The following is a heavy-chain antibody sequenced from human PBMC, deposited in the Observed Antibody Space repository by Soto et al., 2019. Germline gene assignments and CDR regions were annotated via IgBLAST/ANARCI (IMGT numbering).Heavy chain of an antibody. CDR2: YDPEEGEN. V-gene: IGHV1-24*01. D-gene: IGHD3-22*01. Sequence: QVQLVQSGAEVKKPGASVKVSCKVSGKRLTEIPMYWVRQAPGKGLEWMGGYDPEEGENIYAQKFQGRVSMTEDTSTDTAYMELTSLRSEDTAVYYCTNLNYYDTSGRYFDYWGQGTLVTVSS. CDR3: TNLNYYDTSGRYFDY. J-gene: IGHJ4*02. CDR1: GKRLTEIP.